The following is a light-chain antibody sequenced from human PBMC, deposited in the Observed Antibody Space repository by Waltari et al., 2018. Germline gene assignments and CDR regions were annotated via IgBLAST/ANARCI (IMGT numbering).Light chain of an antibody. CDR3: QQRSNWTPHT. J-gene: IGKJ2*01. CDR1: QSVGSY. CDR2: DAS. V-gene: IGKV3-11*01. Sequence: EIVLTQSPATLSLSPGATATLSCRASQSVGSYLAWYQQKPGQPPRLLIYDASNRATGVPARFRGSGSGTEFTLTISSLEAEDFAVYYCQQRSNWTPHTFGQGARLEIK.